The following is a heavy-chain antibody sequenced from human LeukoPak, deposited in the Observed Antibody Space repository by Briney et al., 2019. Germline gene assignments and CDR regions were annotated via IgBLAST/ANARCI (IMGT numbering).Heavy chain of an antibody. D-gene: IGHD6-13*01. CDR2: IYHSGST. CDR3: AGLIRYSSPTAFDY. CDR1: GGSISSSNW. V-gene: IGHV4-4*02. Sequence: SSETLSLTCAVSGGSISSSNWWSWVRQPPGKGLEWIGEIYHSGSTNYNPSLKSRVTISVDKSKNQFSLKLSSVTAADTAVYYCAGLIRYSSPTAFDYWGQGTLVTVSS. J-gene: IGHJ4*02.